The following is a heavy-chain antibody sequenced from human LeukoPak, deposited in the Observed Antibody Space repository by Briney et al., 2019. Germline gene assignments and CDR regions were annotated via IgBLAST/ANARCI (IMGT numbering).Heavy chain of an antibody. D-gene: IGHD1-26*01. CDR1: GFTFSSYA. CDR2: ISGSGGST. J-gene: IGHJ4*02. Sequence: HPGGSLRLSCAASGFTFSSYAMSWVCQAPGKGLEWVSAISGSGGSTYYADSVKGRFTISRDNSKNTLYLQMNSLRAEDTAVYYCAKDLFRKSGSYSYWGQGTLVTVSS. CDR3: AKDLFRKSGSYSY. V-gene: IGHV3-23*01.